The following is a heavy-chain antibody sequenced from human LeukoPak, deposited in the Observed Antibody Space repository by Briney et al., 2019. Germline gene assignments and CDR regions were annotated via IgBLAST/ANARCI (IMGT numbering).Heavy chain of an antibody. D-gene: IGHD2-21*02. CDR3: ARGPIVVVTAPIRY. J-gene: IGHJ4*02. V-gene: IGHV4-38-2*01. Sequence: SETLSLTCAVSGYSISSGYYWGWIRQPPGKGLEWIGSIYHSGSTYYNPSLKSRVTISVDTSKNQFSLKLSSVTAADTAEYYCARGPIVVVTAPIRYWGQGTLVTVSS. CDR2: IYHSGST. CDR1: GYSISSGYY.